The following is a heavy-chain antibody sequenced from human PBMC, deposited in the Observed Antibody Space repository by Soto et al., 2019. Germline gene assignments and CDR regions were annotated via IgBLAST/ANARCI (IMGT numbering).Heavy chain of an antibody. D-gene: IGHD1-20*01. CDR3: ATLYINTRYDAFDL. CDR1: GYTFTGYY. J-gene: IGHJ3*01. V-gene: IGHV1-2*02. CDR2: ITPGSGGT. Sequence: GASVKVSCKASGYTFTGYYLHWVRQAPGQGLEWMGWITPGSGGTNYAQQFAGRVTMTRDTSISSAYMELSGLRSDDTAVYYCATLYINTRYDAFDLWGQGTIVTV.